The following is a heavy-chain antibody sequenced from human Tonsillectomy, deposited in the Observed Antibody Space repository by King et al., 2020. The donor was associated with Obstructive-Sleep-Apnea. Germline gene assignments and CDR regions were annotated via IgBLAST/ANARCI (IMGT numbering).Heavy chain of an antibody. Sequence: QLQESGPGLVKPSQTLSLTCSVSGGSISSGDYSWSWIRQPPGKGLEWIGYIYYNGSTYYNPSLKSRVTMSVDTSKNQLSLKLSSVTAADTAVYHCVREYYCSSISCYGGFDYWGQGTLVTVSS. J-gene: IGHJ4*02. D-gene: IGHD2-2*01. CDR2: IYYNGST. CDR1: GGSISSGDYS. V-gene: IGHV4-30-4*01. CDR3: VREYYCSSISCYGGFDY.